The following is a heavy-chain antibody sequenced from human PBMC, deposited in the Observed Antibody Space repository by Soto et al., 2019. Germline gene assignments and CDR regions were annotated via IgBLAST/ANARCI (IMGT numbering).Heavy chain of an antibody. D-gene: IGHD1-26*01. CDR1: GGSISSGGYY. J-gene: IGHJ5*02. CDR3: ARAVGFANWVDP. CDR2: IYYSRST. Sequence: QVQLQESGPGLVKPSQTLSLTCTVSGGSISSGGYYWSWIRQHPGQGLEWIGYIYYSRSTYYNPFLMSRVTISVDTTQNQFSLKLSSVTAADTAVYYCARAVGFANWVDPWGQGTLVTVSS. V-gene: IGHV4-31*03.